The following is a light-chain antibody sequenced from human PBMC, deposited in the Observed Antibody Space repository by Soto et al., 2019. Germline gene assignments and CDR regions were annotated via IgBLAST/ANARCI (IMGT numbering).Light chain of an antibody. Sequence: DIQMTQSPSTLSAFIGERVTITCRASQTVSNWLAWYQQKPGKAPKLLIYDVSNLESGVPSRFSGSGSGTEFSLSISSLQPDDFASYYCQQNDSYSWTFGQGTKVEMK. CDR1: QTVSNW. V-gene: IGKV1-5*01. CDR2: DVS. CDR3: QQNDSYSWT. J-gene: IGKJ1*01.